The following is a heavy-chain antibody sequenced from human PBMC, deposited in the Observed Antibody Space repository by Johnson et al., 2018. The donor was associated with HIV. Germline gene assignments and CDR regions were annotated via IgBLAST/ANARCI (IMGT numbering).Heavy chain of an antibody. CDR1: GFTFSSYA. Sequence: VQLLESGGGVVQPGRSLRLSCAASGFTFSSYAMHCVRQAPGKGLEWVAVISYDGSNKDYADSVKGRFTISRDNSKNTLYLQMNSLRAEDTAVYYCAKAPSPRGAFDIWGQGTMVTVSS. CDR3: AKAPSPRGAFDI. CDR2: ISYDGSNK. V-gene: IGHV3-30*04. J-gene: IGHJ3*02.